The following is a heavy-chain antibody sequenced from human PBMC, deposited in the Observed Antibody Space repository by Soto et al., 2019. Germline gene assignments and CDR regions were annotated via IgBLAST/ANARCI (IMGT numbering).Heavy chain of an antibody. J-gene: IGHJ6*02. CDR3: ASENWTADYYYYGMDV. CDR1: GGTFSSYA. D-gene: IGHD1-1*01. V-gene: IGHV1-69*01. Sequence: QVQLVQSGAEVKKPGSSVKVSCKASGGTFSSYAISWVRQAPGQGLEWMGGLIPIFGTANYAQKFQGRVTITADESTSTAYMELSSLRSEDTAVDYCASENWTADYYYYGMDVWGQGTTVTVAS. CDR2: LIPIFGTA.